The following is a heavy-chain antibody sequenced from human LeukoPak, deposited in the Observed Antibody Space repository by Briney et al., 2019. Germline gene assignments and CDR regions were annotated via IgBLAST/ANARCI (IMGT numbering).Heavy chain of an antibody. J-gene: IGHJ2*01. CDR1: GYTLTELS. CDR2: FDPEDGET. CDR3: ASWGPLRANWYFDL. V-gene: IGHV1-24*01. D-gene: IGHD4-17*01. Sequence: ASVKVSCKVSGYTLTELSMHWVRQAPGKGLEWRGGFDPEDGETIYAQKFQGRVTMTEDTSTDTAYMELSSLRSEDTAVYYCASWGPLRANWYFDLWGRGTLVTVSS.